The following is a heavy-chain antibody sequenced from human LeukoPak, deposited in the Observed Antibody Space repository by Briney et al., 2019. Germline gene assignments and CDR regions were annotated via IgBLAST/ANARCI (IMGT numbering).Heavy chain of an antibody. D-gene: IGHD5-12*01. CDR2: ISAYNGNT. V-gene: IGHV1-18*01. J-gene: IGHJ4*02. CDR1: AYTFTSCG. Sequence: ASVKVSCKASAYTFTSCGISWVRQAPGQRLEWMGWISAYNGNTNYAQKFQGRVTMTTDTSTSTAYMELRSLRSDDTAVYYCARDSRYDEGYWGQGTLVTVSS. CDR3: ARDSRYDEGY.